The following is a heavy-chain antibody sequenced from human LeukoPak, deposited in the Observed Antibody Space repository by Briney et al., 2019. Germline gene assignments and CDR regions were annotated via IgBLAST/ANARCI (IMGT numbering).Heavy chain of an antibody. CDR3: ARHGRSCFDF. D-gene: IGHD4-17*01. V-gene: IGHV3-7*05. CDR1: GFTFTSRW. CDR2: INEDGRDK. Sequence: GGSLRLSCVASGFTFTSRWMGWVRQAPGKGLEWVANINEDGRDKNHVHSLTGRFTISRDNAKNSLFLQMNNLRVEDTALYYSARHGRSCFDFWGQGLLVTVSA. J-gene: IGHJ4*02.